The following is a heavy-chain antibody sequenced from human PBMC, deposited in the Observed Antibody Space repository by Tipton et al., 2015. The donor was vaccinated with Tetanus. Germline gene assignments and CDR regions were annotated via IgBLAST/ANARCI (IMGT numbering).Heavy chain of an antibody. CDR3: ARDRGDYIYYGMDV. CDR2: IDPNSGGT. CDR1: GYTFTGYY. D-gene: IGHD3-22*01. Sequence: VQLVQSGAEVKKPGASVKVSCKASGYTFTGYYIYWVRQAPGQGLEWMGWIDPNSGGTVYAQKFQGRVPMTRDTSISTAYMELRSLRSDGTAVYYCARDRGDYIYYGMDVWGPGTTVTVS. V-gene: IGHV1-2*02. J-gene: IGHJ6*02.